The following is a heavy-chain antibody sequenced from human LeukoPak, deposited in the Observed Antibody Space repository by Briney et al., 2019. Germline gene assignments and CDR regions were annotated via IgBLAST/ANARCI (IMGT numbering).Heavy chain of an antibody. D-gene: IGHD4-17*01. CDR2: INNDGSTT. J-gene: IGHJ4*02. Sequence: GGSLRLSCAASGFIFSTYRMHWVRQAPGKGLVWVSHINNDGSTTSYADSVKGRFTISRDNAKNTLYLEMNSLRAEDTAVYYCARDRLYGDYKTEFDSWGQGTLVTVSS. CDR3: ARDRLYGDYKTEFDS. V-gene: IGHV3-74*01. CDR1: GFIFSTYR.